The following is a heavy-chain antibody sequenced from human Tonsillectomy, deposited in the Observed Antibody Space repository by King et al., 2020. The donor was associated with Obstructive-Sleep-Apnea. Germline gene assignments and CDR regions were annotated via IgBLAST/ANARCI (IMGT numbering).Heavy chain of an antibody. D-gene: IGHD3-16*01. CDR2: IRYDGTDK. CDR1: GFIFSSYG. V-gene: IGHV3-30*02. Sequence: VQLVESGGGVVQPGGSLRLSCAASGFIFSSYGMHWVRQAPGKGLEWVAFIRYDGTDKYYADSVKGRFAISRDNSKKTLYLKMHSLRTEDTAVYWCAKEGLNFGDSWGQGTLVIVSS. J-gene: IGHJ4*02. CDR3: AKEGLNFGDS.